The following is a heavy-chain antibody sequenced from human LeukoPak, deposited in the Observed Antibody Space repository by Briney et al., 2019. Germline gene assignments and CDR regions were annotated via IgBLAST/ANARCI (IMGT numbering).Heavy chain of an antibody. CDR2: IYYRGSS. V-gene: IGHV4-59*01. Sequence: PSETLSLTCTVSGGSISSYYWSWIRQPPGKGLEWIGYIYYRGSSNYNPSLKSRVTISVDTSKNQFSLKLSSVTAADTAVYYCARDRTIRSSGVDYFYGMDVWGQGTTVTVSS. CDR1: GGSISSYY. CDR3: ARDRTIRSSGVDYFYGMDV. D-gene: IGHD3-10*01. J-gene: IGHJ6*02.